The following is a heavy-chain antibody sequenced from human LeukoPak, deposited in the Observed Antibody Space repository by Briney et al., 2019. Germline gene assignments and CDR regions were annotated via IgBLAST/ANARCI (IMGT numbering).Heavy chain of an antibody. CDR3: AKNYDFWSGYQKFDP. D-gene: IGHD3-3*01. Sequence: SETLSLTCTVSGGSISSGSYYWSWIRQPAGKGLEWIGRIYTSGSANYNPSLKSRVTISADTSKNQFSLNLSSVTTADTAAYYCAKNYDFWSGYQKFDPWGQGTLVTVSS. J-gene: IGHJ5*02. CDR1: GGSISSGSYY. V-gene: IGHV4-61*02. CDR2: IYTSGSA.